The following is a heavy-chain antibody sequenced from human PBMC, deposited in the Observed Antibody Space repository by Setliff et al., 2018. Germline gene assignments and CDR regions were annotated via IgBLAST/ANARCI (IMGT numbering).Heavy chain of an antibody. CDR3: ATGLPYYDSSGYYLFDY. CDR1: GYRLIEVS. V-gene: IGHV1-24*01. J-gene: IGHJ4*02. D-gene: IGHD3-22*01. CDR2: FDPEDSET. Sequence: ASVKVSCKVSGYRLIEVSMHWVRQAPGKGLEWMGGFDPEDSETIYAQKFQGRVTMTEDTSTDTAYMELSSLRSEDTAVYYCATGLPYYDSSGYYLFDYWGQGTLVTVSS.